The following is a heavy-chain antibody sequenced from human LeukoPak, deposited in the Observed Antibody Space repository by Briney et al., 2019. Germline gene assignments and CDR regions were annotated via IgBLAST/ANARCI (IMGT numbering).Heavy chain of an antibody. J-gene: IGHJ4*02. CDR3: AKDPAITYCSSTGCFSYYFDY. CDR1: GFTFSSYG. CDR2: ISYDGSNK. Sequence: PGRSLRLSCAASGFTFSSYGMHWVRQAPGKGLEWVAVISYDGSNKYYADSVKGRFTISRDNSKNTLYLQMNSLRAEDTAVYYCAKDPAITYCSSTGCFSYYFDYWGQGTLVTVSS. D-gene: IGHD2-2*01. V-gene: IGHV3-30*18.